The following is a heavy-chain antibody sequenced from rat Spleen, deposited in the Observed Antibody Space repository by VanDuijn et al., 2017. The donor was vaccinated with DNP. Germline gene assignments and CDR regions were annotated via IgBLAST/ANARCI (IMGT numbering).Heavy chain of an antibody. CDR1: GFTFSNHG. CDR2: LSSGGDIT. J-gene: IGHJ2*01. Sequence: EVQLVESGGGLVQPGRSLKLSCAASGFTFSNHGMAWVRQAPTKGLEWVASLSSGGDITYYRDSVKGRFTISRDHAKSTLYLQMNSLRSEDIATYYCVRWNSGHFDYWGQGVMVTVSS. V-gene: IGHV5S13*01. CDR3: VRWNSGHFDY. D-gene: IGHD4-3*01.